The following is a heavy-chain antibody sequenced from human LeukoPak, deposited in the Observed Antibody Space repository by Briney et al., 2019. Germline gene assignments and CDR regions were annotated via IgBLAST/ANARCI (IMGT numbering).Heavy chain of an antibody. J-gene: IGHJ6*03. D-gene: IGHD4-11*01. V-gene: IGHV4-38-2*02. CDR1: GYSISSGYY. CDR3: ARVFTVTTRYYYYYYMDV. Sequence: SETLSLTCTVSGYSISSGYYWGWIRQPPGKGLEWIGSIYHSGSTYYNPSLKSRVTISVDTSKNQFSLKLSSVTAADTAVYYCARVFTVTTRYYYYYYMDVWGKGTTVTVSS. CDR2: IYHSGST.